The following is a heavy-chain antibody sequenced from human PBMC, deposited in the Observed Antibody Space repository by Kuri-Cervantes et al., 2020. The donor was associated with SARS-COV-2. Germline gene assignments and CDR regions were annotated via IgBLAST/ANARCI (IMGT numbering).Heavy chain of an antibody. Sequence: GGSLRLSCAASGFTFSSSWMHWVCQAPEKGLEWVADIKCDGSEKYYVDSVKGRLTISRDNAKNTLYLQMNSLRAEDTAVYYCAKSEGHDFWSGYSYFDYWGQGTLVTVSS. D-gene: IGHD3-3*01. CDR1: GFTFSSSW. CDR3: AKSEGHDFWSGYSYFDY. J-gene: IGHJ4*02. V-gene: IGHV3-52*01. CDR2: IKCDGSEK.